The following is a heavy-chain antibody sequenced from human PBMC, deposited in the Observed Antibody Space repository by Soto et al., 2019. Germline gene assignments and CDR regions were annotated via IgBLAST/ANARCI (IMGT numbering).Heavy chain of an antibody. CDR3: AKAGVGYYDSSGYFDY. J-gene: IGHJ4*02. CDR1: GFTFSSYG. Sequence: GGSLRLSCAASGFTFSSYGMHWVRQAPGKGLEWVAVISYDGSNKYYADSVKGRFTISRDNSKNTLYLQMNSLRAEDTAVYFCAKAGVGYYDSSGYFDYWGQGTLVPVSS. CDR2: ISYDGSNK. D-gene: IGHD3-22*01. V-gene: IGHV3-30*18.